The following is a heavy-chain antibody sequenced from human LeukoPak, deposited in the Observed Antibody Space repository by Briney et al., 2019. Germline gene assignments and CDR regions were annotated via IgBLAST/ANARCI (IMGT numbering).Heavy chain of an antibody. Sequence: PGGSLRLSCSASGFNFNYFAMSWIRQAPGKRLEWVSTIGDSGSGGSYADSVRGRFTISRDNSKSMVYLQMYSLRVDDSAVYYCSRIKYGGNSGYHFDYWGQGTLVTVSS. V-gene: IGHV3-23*01. CDR2: IGDSGSGG. CDR1: GFNFNYFA. CDR3: SRIKYGGNSGYHFDY. D-gene: IGHD4-23*01. J-gene: IGHJ4*02.